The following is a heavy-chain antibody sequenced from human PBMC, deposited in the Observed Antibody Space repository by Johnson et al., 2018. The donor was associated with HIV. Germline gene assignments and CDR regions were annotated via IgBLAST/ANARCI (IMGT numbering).Heavy chain of an antibody. CDR1: GFTFDDYA. CDR2: IHWNGGST. J-gene: IGHJ3*02. Sequence: VQLVESGGGVVQPGRSLRLSCAASGFTFDDYAMHWVRQAPGKGLEWVSGIHWNGGSTGYADSVMGRFTISRDKAKNSLYLQMNSLRAEDTALYYCARDAYNSDACDIGGQGTMVTVSS. V-gene: IGHV3-20*04. D-gene: IGHD5-24*01. CDR3: ARDAYNSDACDI.